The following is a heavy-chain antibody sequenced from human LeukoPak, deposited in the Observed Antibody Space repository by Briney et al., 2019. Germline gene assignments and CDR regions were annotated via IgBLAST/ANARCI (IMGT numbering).Heavy chain of an antibody. Sequence: GGSLRLSCAASGFTFSNAWMSWVRQAPGKGLQWISYIDSTSRNIYYGDSVKGRFTVSRDNAKNSLHLQLNSLRDEDTALYYCAREDDAWGPNTFNVWGQGAMVTVSS. V-gene: IGHV3-48*02. D-gene: IGHD7-27*01. CDR1: GFTFSNAW. CDR3: AREDDAWGPNTFNV. J-gene: IGHJ3*01. CDR2: IDSTSRNI.